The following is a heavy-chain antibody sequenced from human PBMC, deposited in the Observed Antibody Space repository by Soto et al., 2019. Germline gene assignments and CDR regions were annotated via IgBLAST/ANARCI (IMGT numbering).Heavy chain of an antibody. CDR1: GYSFTTYW. CDR2: IYPGHSET. V-gene: IGHV5-51*01. CDR3: ARLEHSCGYYSVWFSLDY. Sequence: GESLKISCQGSGYSFTTYWIAWLRQMPGDDLEWMGVIYPGHSETKYSPSFQGHVTFSTDNSINTAYLQWSSLGASDTAIYYCARLEHSCGYYSVWFSLDYWGQGTLVTVSS. D-gene: IGHD3-3*01. J-gene: IGHJ4*02.